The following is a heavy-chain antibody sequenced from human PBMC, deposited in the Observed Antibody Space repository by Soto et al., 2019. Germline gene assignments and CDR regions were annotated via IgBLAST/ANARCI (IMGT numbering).Heavy chain of an antibody. CDR1: GFTFSDRS. Sequence: PGGSLRLSCAASGFTFSDRSMNWVRQAPGKGLEWVSYIDFSGTTMYYADSVKGRFTISRDNAKNSLYLQMNSLRAEDTAVYYCARVPRYCSVGYCYGPYYFDFWGQGTLVTVS. V-gene: IGHV3-48*01. CDR3: ARVPRYCSVGYCYGPYYFDF. CDR2: IDFSGTTM. D-gene: IGHD2-15*01. J-gene: IGHJ4*02.